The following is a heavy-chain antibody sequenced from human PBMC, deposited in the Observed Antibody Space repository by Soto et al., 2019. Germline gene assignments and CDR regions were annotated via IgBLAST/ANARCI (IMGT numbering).Heavy chain of an antibody. J-gene: IGHJ6*02. CDR3: AGGDYYHSSGYYFYYYTMDV. V-gene: IGHV4-39*01. Sequence: LETLSLTCTVSGGSSSSSSYYWGWIRQPPGKGLEWIGNVYYGGSTYYNPSLKSRVTISVETSKSQFSLKLSSVTAADTAVYYCAGGDYYHSSGYYFYYYTMDVWGQGTTVTVSS. CDR1: GGSSSSSSYY. D-gene: IGHD3-22*01. CDR2: VYYGGST.